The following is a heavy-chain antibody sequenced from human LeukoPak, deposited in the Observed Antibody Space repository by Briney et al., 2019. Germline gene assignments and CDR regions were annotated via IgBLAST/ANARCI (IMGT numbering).Heavy chain of an antibody. Sequence: PGGSLRLSCAASGFTFSSYAKTWVRQAPGKGLEWVSAISGSDGSTYYADSVTGRFTISRDNSKNTLYLQMSSLRADDTAVYYCAKDGYDFWSGYQIDFWGQGTLVTVSS. V-gene: IGHV3-23*01. CDR3: AKDGYDFWSGYQIDF. D-gene: IGHD3-3*01. CDR2: ISGSDGST. J-gene: IGHJ4*02. CDR1: GFTFSSYA.